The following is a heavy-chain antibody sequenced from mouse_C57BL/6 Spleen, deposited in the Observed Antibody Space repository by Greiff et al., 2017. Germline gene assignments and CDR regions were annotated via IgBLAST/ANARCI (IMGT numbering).Heavy chain of an antibody. Sequence: VQLQQPGAELVKPGASVKLSCKASGYTFTSYWMQWVKQRPGQGLEWIGEIDPSDSYTNYNQKFKGKATLTVDTSSSTAYMQRSSLTSEDSAGYYCARRKNLWLRQDAMDYWGQGTSVTVSS. J-gene: IGHJ4*01. D-gene: IGHD2-2*01. V-gene: IGHV1-50*01. CDR3: ARRKNLWLRQDAMDY. CDR1: GYTFTSYW. CDR2: IDPSDSYT.